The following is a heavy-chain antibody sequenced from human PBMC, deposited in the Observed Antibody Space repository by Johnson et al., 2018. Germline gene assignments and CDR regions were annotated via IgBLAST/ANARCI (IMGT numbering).Heavy chain of an antibody. CDR2: INCNTGAT. V-gene: IGHV1-46*01. J-gene: IGHJ4*02. CDR3: ARGPHSGDFRSGYSDF. Sequence: QVQLVQSGAEVKKPGASVKVSCKASGYTFTNYYIHWVRQAPGQGLEWMGIINCNTGATYFVQKFRGRLTVTRDTSTSTVYMELNSLKSNDTAVYYCARGPHSGDFRSGYSDFWGQGTLVTVSS. CDR1: GYTFTNYY. D-gene: IGHD3-3*01.